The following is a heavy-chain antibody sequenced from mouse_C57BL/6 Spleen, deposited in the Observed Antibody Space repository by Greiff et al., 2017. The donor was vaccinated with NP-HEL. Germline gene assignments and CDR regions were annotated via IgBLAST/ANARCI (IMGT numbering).Heavy chain of an antibody. CDR1: GYTFTSYW. V-gene: IGHV1-59*01. CDR2: IDPSDSYT. J-gene: IGHJ4*01. CDR3: ARRPYDYYAMDY. Sequence: VQLQQSGAELVRPGTSVKLSCKASGYTFTSYWMHWVKQRPGQGLEWIGVIDPSDSYTNYNQKFKGKATLTVDTSSSTAYMQLSSLTSEDSAVYYCARRPYDYYAMDYWGQGTSVTVSS.